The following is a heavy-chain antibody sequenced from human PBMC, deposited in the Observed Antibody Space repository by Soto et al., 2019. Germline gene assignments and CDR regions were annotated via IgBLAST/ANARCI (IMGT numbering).Heavy chain of an antibody. D-gene: IGHD3-10*01. V-gene: IGHV4-30-4*01. CDR2: IYYSGST. J-gene: IGHJ6*02. CDR1: GGSISSGDYY. CDR3: ARAPTYYYGSGREDV. Sequence: SETLSLTCTVSGGSISSGDYYWSWIRQPPGKGLEWIGYIYYSGSTYYNPSLKSRVTISVDTSKNQFSLKLSSVTAADTAVYYCARAPTYYYGSGREDVWGQGTTVTVSS.